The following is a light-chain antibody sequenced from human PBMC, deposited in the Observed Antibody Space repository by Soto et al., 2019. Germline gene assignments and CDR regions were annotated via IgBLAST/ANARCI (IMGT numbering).Light chain of an antibody. CDR3: QQHNSFPHT. J-gene: IGKJ1*01. CDR1: QGIRNA. V-gene: IGKV1-17*01. Sequence: DIQMTQSPSSLSASVGDRVTITCRASQGIRNALGWYQQKPGKAPKRLIYAASSLQSGVPSRFSGSGSGTDFTLTISSLQPEDFATYYCQQHNSFPHTFGQGTKVEIK. CDR2: AAS.